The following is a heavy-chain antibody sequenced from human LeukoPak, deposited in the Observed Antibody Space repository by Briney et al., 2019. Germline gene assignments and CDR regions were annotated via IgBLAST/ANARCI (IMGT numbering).Heavy chain of an antibody. CDR2: IRSKANSDET. V-gene: IGHV3-73*01. D-gene: IGHD3-3*01. Sequence: PGGFLRLSCTVSGFIFSDSAIHWVRQAAGKGLEWVGRIRSKANSDETAYAASVKGRFTISRDDSKDTAYLQMHSLKPEDTAVYHCTSPAHDFDFWSGYYSVWGRGAQVTVSS. CDR3: TSPAHDFDFWSGYYSV. J-gene: IGHJ4*01. CDR1: GFIFSDSA.